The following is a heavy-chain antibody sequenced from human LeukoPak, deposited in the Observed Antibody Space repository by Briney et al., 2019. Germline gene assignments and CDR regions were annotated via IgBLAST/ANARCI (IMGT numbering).Heavy chain of an antibody. Sequence: ASVKVSCKVSGYTLPELSMHWVRQAPGKGLEGVGGFDTEDGETIYAQKSQGSVTRTEETSTDTAYMELSSLRSEDTAVYYCATGPYDSSGYTFDYWGQGTLVTVSS. V-gene: IGHV1-24*01. D-gene: IGHD3-22*01. CDR2: FDTEDGET. J-gene: IGHJ4*02. CDR3: ATGPYDSSGYTFDY. CDR1: GYTLPELS.